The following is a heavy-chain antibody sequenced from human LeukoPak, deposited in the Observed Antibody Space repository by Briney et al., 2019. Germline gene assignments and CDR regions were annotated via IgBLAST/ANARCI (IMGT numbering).Heavy chain of an antibody. J-gene: IGHJ5*02. CDR3: ARVAMGPPPRSWLNWFDP. CDR1: GGSISSSSYY. V-gene: IGHV4-39*07. CDR2: IYYSGST. D-gene: IGHD5-18*01. Sequence: PSETLSLTCTVSGGSISSSSYYWGWIRQPLGKGLEWIGSIYYSGSTYYNPSLKSRVTISVDTSKNQFSLKLSSVTAADTAVYYCARVAMGPPPRSWLNWFDPWGQGTLVTVSS.